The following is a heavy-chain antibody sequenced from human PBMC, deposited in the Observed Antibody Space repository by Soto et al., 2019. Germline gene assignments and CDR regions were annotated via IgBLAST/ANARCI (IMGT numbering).Heavy chain of an antibody. D-gene: IGHD3-9*01. Sequence: QLQLQESGPGLVKPSEALSLTCSVSGGSISSSSYYWGWIRQPPGKGLEWIGSIYYSGSTYYNPSLETRATISRDKSKYQFSLKLSSLPAAATAVYYCARLEGLATITYYFAFWGQGTLVTVSS. V-gene: IGHV4-39*01. CDR1: GGSISSSSYY. CDR2: IYYSGST. J-gene: IGHJ4*02. CDR3: ARLEGLATITYYFAF.